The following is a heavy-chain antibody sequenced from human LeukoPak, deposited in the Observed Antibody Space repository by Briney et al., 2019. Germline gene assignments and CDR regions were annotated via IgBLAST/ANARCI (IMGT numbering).Heavy chain of an antibody. CDR3: ARNPKRTTVTTGWFDP. V-gene: IGHV1-46*01. Sequence: ASVKVSCKASGYTFTSYYMHWVRQAPGQGLEWMGIINPSGGSTSYAQKFQGRVTMTRDTSTSTAYMELSSLRSEDTAVYYCARNPKRTTVTTGWFDPWGQGTLVTVSS. J-gene: IGHJ5*02. CDR1: GYTFTSYY. CDR2: INPSGGST. D-gene: IGHD4-17*01.